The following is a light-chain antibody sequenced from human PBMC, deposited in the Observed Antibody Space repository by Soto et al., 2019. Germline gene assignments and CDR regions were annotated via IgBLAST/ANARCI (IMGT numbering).Light chain of an antibody. CDR1: QGIRTE. Sequence: AIQMTQSPSSLSASVGDRVTITCRASQGIRTELAWYQQKAGKAPQLLIFAATSLQSGVPSRFSGSGSGTDFTLTITSLQPEDFATSYCLQDYNYPRTFGQGTKLQIK. CDR2: AAT. J-gene: IGKJ2*01. V-gene: IGKV1-6*01. CDR3: LQDYNYPRT.